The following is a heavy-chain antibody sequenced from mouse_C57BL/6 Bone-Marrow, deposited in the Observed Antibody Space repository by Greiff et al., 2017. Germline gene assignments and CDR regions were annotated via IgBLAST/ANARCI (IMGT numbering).Heavy chain of an antibody. CDR2: IDPSDSYT. CDR1: GYTFTSYW. CDR3: ARLGFYYGSSHYAMDY. D-gene: IGHD1-1*01. J-gene: IGHJ4*01. Sequence: QVQLQQPGAELVMPGASVKLSCKASGYTFTSYWMHWVKQRPGQGLEWIGEIDPSDSYTNYNQKVKGKSTLTVDKSSSTAYMQLSSLTSEDSAVYYCARLGFYYGSSHYAMDYWGQGTSVTVSS. V-gene: IGHV1-69*01.